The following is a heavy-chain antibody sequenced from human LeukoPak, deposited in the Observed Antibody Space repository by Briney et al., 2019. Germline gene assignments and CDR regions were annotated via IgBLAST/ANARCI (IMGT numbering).Heavy chain of an antibody. CDR1: GLTFDDYG. J-gene: IGHJ5*02. Sequence: PGGSLRLSCAAAGLTFDDYGMSWVRQAPGKGLEWVSGINWNGESTGYADSVKGRFTISRDNAENALYLQMNSLRAEDTALYYCARGKVDSSGWLKFGHWFDPWGPGTLVTVSS. D-gene: IGHD5-24*01. CDR2: INWNGEST. V-gene: IGHV3-20*04. CDR3: ARGKVDSSGWLKFGHWFDP.